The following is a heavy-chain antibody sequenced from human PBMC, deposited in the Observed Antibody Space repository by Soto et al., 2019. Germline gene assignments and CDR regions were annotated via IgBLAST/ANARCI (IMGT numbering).Heavy chain of an antibody. D-gene: IGHD2-15*01. CDR1: GGSVSSGRYY. CDR3: ARGIGHCSGGSCYFPGSYYYGMDV. J-gene: IGHJ6*02. CDR2: IYYSGST. Sequence: SETLSLTCTVSGGSVSSGRYYWSWIRQPPGKGLEWIGYIYYSGSTNYNPSLKSRVTISVDTSKNQFSLKLSSVTAADTAVYYCARGIGHCSGGSCYFPGSYYYGMDVWGQGTTVTVS. V-gene: IGHV4-61*01.